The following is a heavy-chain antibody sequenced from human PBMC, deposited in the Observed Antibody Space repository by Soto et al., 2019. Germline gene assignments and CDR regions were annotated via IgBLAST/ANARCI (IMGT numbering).Heavy chain of an antibody. CDR3: ATDPVLTPSV. J-gene: IGHJ6*02. CDR1: GFNFRIYG. V-gene: IGHV3-33*01. Sequence: GGSLRLSCAASGFNFRIYGMHWVRQAPGKGLEWVAVIWSDGSSKYYADSVKGRFTISKDNSNNTLFLQMDGLRAEDTAVYYCATDPVLTPSVWGQGSTVTVSS. D-gene: IGHD2-8*01. CDR2: IWSDGSSK.